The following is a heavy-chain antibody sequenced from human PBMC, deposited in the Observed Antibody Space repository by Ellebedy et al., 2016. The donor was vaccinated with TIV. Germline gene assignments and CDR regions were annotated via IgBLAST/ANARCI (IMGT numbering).Heavy chain of an antibody. CDR1: GGTFSSYA. J-gene: IGHJ5*02. V-gene: IGHV1-69*06. Sequence: SVKVSCXASGGTFSSYAISWVRQAPGQGLEWMGGIIPIFGTANYAQKFQGRVTITADKSTSTAYMELSSLRSEDTAVYYCARVNSGYYDNWFDPWGQGTLVTVSS. CDR3: ARVNSGYYDNWFDP. CDR2: IIPIFGTA. D-gene: IGHD3-22*01.